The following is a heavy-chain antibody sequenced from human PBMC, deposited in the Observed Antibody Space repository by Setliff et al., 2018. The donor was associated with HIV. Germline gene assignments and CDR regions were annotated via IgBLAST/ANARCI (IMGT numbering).Heavy chain of an antibody. CDR1: GYTFTGYY. D-gene: IGHD3-10*01. CDR2: INPNSGGT. J-gene: IGHJ4*02. Sequence: GASVKVSCKASGYTFTGYYMHWVRQAPGQGLEWMGWINPNSGGTNFAQKFQGRVTMTRDTSISTAYMELSRLRSDDTAVYYCARGAGSGSYYLPPFDYWGQGTLVTVSS. V-gene: IGHV1-2*02. CDR3: ARGAGSGSYYLPPFDY.